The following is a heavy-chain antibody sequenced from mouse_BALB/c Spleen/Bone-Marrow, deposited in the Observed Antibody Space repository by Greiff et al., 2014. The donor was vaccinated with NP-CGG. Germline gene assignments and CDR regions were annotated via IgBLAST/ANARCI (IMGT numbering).Heavy chain of an antibody. V-gene: IGHV1-7*01. J-gene: IGHJ3*01. CDR2: INPSTGYT. CDR1: GYTFTNYW. CDR3: ARGYHRILAY. Sequence: QVQLQQSGAELAKPGASVKMSCKASGYTFTNYWMHWVKQRPGQGLEWIGYINPSTGYTEYNQKFKDKATLTADKSSSTAYMQLSSLTSEDSAIYYCARGYHRILAYWGQGTLVTVSA.